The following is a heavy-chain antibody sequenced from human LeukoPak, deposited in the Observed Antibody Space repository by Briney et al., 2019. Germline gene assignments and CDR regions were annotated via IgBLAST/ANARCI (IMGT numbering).Heavy chain of an antibody. CDR3: ASDGGITIPTPEAKHWFGP. Sequence: AETLSLTCTVSGGSISSYYWSWIRQPPGKGLEWIGYIYNSGSTNYNPSLKSRVTISVDTSKNQFSLELRAVNAADTAVYYCASDGGITIPTPEAKHWFGPWGQGTLVAVSS. J-gene: IGHJ5*01. CDR1: GGSISSYY. D-gene: IGHD1-14*01. V-gene: IGHV4-59*12. CDR2: IYNSGST.